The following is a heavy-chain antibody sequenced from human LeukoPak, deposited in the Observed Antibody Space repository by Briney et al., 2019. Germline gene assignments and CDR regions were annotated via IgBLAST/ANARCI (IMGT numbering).Heavy chain of an antibody. D-gene: IGHD2-15*01. CDR3: ARDHLRYCSGGSCYSVDY. CDR2: ISYDGSNK. J-gene: IGHJ4*02. CDR1: GFTFSSYA. Sequence: PGGSLRLSCAASGFTFSSYAMHWVRQAPGKGLEWVAVISYDGSNKYYADSVKGRFTISRDNSKNTLYLQMNSLRAEDTAVYYCARDHLRYCSGGSCYSVDYWGQGTLVTLSS. V-gene: IGHV3-30-3*01.